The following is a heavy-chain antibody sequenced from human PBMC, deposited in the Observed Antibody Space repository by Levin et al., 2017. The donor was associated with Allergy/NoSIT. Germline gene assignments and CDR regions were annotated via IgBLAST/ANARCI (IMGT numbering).Heavy chain of an antibody. CDR2: ISYDGSNK. CDR1: GFTFSSYG. V-gene: IGHV3-30*18. Sequence: GESLKISCAASGFTFSSYGMHWVRQAPGKGLEWVAVISYDGSNKYYADSVKGRFTISRDNSKNTLYLQMNSLRAEDTAVYYCAKERRPYYYYGMDVWGQGTTVTVSS. CDR3: AKERRPYYYYGMDV. J-gene: IGHJ6*02.